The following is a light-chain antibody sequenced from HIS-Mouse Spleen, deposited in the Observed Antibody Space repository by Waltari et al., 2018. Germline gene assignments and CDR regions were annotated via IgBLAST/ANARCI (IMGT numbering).Light chain of an antibody. Sequence: QSVLTQPPSASGTPVQRVTISCSGSSSNIGSNYVYWYQQLPGTAPKPRIYRNNQRPSGVPDRFSGSKSGTSASLAISGLRSEDEADYYCAAWDDSLSGWVFGGGTKLTVL. V-gene: IGLV1-47*01. CDR1: SSNIGSNY. CDR3: AAWDDSLSGWV. J-gene: IGLJ3*02. CDR2: RNN.